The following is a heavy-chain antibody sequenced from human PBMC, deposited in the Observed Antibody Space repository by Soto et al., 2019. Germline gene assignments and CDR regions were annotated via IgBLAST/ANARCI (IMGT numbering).Heavy chain of an antibody. Sequence: PGESLKISCKGSGYSFTSYWIGWVRQVPGKGLEWMGIIYPGDSDTRYSPSFQGQVTISADKAISTAYLQWSSLKASDTAMYYCARQKFWSGYYTYYYYGMDVWGQGTTVTVSS. CDR3: ARQKFWSGYYTYYYYGMDV. V-gene: IGHV5-51*01. CDR1: GYSFTSYW. J-gene: IGHJ6*02. CDR2: IYPGDSDT. D-gene: IGHD3-3*01.